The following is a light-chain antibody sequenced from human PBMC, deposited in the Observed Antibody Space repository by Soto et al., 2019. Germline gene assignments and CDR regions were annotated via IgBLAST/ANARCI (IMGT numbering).Light chain of an antibody. J-gene: IGKJ1*01. CDR1: QSITTW. CDR2: DAS. Sequence: DIQMTQSPSTLSASVGDRVVITCRASQSITTWLAWYQQKPAKAPKLLIYDASSLESGVPSRFSGSGSGTEFPLTISRLQPDDFATYYCQQYNDYWTFGQGTKVDIK. CDR3: QQYNDYWT. V-gene: IGKV1-5*01.